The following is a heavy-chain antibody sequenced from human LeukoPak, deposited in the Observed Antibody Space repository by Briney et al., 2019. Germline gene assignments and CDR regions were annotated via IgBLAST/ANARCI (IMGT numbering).Heavy chain of an antibody. Sequence: SQTLSLTCTVSGDSISSYYWSWIRQPPGKGLEWIGYIYYSGSTNYNPSLKSRVTISVDTSKNQFSLKLSSVTAADTAVYYCARGVVIAPQTFDYWGQGTLVTVSS. V-gene: IGHV4-59*01. CDR2: IYYSGST. D-gene: IGHD2-21*01. CDR1: GDSISSYY. J-gene: IGHJ4*02. CDR3: ARGVVIAPQTFDY.